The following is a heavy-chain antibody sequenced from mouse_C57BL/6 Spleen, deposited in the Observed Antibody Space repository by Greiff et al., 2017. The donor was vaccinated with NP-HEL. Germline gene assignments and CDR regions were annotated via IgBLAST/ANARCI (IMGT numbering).Heavy chain of an antibody. J-gene: IGHJ2*01. V-gene: IGHV1-15*01. CDR2: IDPETGGT. CDR3: TRHFYYGSSYFFDY. Sequence: QVQLQQSGAELVRPGASVTLSCKASGYTFTDYEMHWVKQTPVHGLEWIGAIDPETGGTAYNQKFKGKAILTADKSSSTAYMELRSLTSEDSAVDYCTRHFYYGSSYFFDYWGQGTTLTVSS. D-gene: IGHD1-1*01. CDR1: GYTFTDYE.